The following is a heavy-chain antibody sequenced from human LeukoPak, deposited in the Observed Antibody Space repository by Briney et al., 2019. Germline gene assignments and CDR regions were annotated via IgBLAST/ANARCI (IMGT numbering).Heavy chain of an antibody. CDR1: GYTFTSYY. V-gene: IGHV1-46*01. Sequence: ASVKVSCKASGYTFTSYYMHWVRQAPGQGLEWMGIINPSGGTTSYAQKFQGRVTMTRDMSTSTVYMELSSLRSEDTAVYYCARVSRDIVVVPAAIDHWYFDLWGRGTLVTVSS. J-gene: IGHJ2*01. D-gene: IGHD2-2*02. CDR2: INPSGGTT. CDR3: ARVSRDIVVVPAAIDHWYFDL.